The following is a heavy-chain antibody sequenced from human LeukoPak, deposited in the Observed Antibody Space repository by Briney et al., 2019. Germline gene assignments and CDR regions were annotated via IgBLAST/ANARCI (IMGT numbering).Heavy chain of an antibody. V-gene: IGHV3-23*01. Sequence: GGSLRLSCAASGFTFSSYAMSWVRQAPGKGLEWVSAISGSGGSTYYADSVKGRFTISRDNSKNTLYLQMNSLRAEDTAVYYCAKSALTGIAAAGTWYFDYWGQGTQVTVSS. J-gene: IGHJ4*02. CDR2: ISGSGGST. CDR3: AKSALTGIAAAGTWYFDY. D-gene: IGHD6-13*01. CDR1: GFTFSSYA.